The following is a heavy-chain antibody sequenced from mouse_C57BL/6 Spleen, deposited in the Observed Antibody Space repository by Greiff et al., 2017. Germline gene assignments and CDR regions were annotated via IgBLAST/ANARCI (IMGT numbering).Heavy chain of an antibody. CDR3: TRANWEDYFDY. CDR2: ISSGGDYI. D-gene: IGHD4-1*01. J-gene: IGHJ2*01. V-gene: IGHV5-9-1*02. Sequence: EVHLVESGEGLVKPGGSLKLSCAASGFTFSSYAMSWVRQTPEKRLEWVAYISSGGDYIYYADTVKGRFTISRDNARNTLYLQMSSLKSEDTAMYYCTRANWEDYFDYWGQGTTLTVSS. CDR1: GFTFSSYA.